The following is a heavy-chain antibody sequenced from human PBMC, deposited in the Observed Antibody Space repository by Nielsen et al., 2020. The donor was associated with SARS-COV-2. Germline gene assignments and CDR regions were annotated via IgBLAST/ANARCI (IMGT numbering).Heavy chain of an antibody. CDR3: ARDRRGSSWYSVGVSDY. Sequence: SVKVSCKASGDTFSSYAISWVRQAPGQGLEWMGRIIPILGIANYAQKFQGRVTITADKSTSTAYMELSSLRSEDTAVYYCARDRRGSSWYSVGVSDYWGQGTLVTVSS. CDR2: IIPILGIA. CDR1: GDTFSSYA. V-gene: IGHV1-69*04. D-gene: IGHD6-13*01. J-gene: IGHJ4*02.